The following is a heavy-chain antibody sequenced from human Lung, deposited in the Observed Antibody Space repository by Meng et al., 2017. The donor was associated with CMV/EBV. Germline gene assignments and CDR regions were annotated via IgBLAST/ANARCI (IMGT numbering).Heavy chain of an antibody. Sequence: ASVXVSXKASGYYFTDYYIHWVRQAPGQGLEWMGMINPSGGSTHYAQKFQGRVTLTRDTSTSTVYMQLSSLRSEDTAVYYCARDMVSFGYFGYWGQGMVVTVSS. CDR3: ARDMVSFGYFGY. CDR2: INPSGGST. V-gene: IGHV1-46*01. J-gene: IGHJ4*02. CDR1: GYYFTDYY. D-gene: IGHD5-18*01.